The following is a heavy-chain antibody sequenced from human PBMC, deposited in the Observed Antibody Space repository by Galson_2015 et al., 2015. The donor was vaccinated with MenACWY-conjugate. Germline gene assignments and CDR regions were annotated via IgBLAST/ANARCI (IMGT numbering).Heavy chain of an antibody. CDR2: IKYDGSEQ. CDR1: GFPFGTYW. J-gene: IGHJ4*02. D-gene: IGHD3-10*01. Sequence: SLRLSCAASGFPFGTYWMTWVRQAPGKGLEWVANIKYDGSEQYYGDSVRGRLTISRDNANNSLFLQMNSLGPEDTAVYYCARPIMTFAAVRSLDYWGQGTVVTVSS. CDR3: ARPIMTFAAVRSLDY. V-gene: IGHV3-7*01.